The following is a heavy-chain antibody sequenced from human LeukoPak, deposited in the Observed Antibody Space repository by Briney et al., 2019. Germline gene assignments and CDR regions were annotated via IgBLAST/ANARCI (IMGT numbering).Heavy chain of an antibody. Sequence: GGSLRLSCAASGFTASSNYMSWVRQAPGKGLEWVSVIYSGGSTYYADSVKGRFTISRDNSKNTLYLQMNSLRAEDTAVYYCATAYYYDSSGSLGPPTSWGQGTLVTVSS. J-gene: IGHJ5*02. CDR2: IYSGGST. V-gene: IGHV3-53*01. CDR1: GFTASSNY. CDR3: ATAYYYDSSGSLGPPTS. D-gene: IGHD3-22*01.